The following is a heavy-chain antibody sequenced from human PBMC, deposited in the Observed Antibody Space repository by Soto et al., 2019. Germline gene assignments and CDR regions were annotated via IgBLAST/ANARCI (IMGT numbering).Heavy chain of an antibody. V-gene: IGHV3-48*03. D-gene: IGHD3-22*01. J-gene: IGHJ4*02. CDR2: ISTSGSTI. CDR3: ARDTRRMIAELHLDY. CDR1: GFTFSSYE. Sequence: AGGSLRLSCAASGFTFSSYEMSWVRQAPGKGLEWVSYISTSGSTIYYADSVKGRFTISRDNAKNSLYLQMNSLRAEDTAVYYRARDTRRMIAELHLDYWGQGTLVTVPQ.